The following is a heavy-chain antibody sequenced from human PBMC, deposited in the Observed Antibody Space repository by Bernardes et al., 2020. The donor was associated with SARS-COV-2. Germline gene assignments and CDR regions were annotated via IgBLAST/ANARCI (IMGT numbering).Heavy chain of an antibody. D-gene: IGHD3-22*01. CDR3: TTGAEIYYDSSGFSYYFDF. CDR1: GFTVSHAW. CDR2: IKRKTDGGTT. Sequence: GYLSLSCAASGFTVSHAWMNWVRPAPGKGLEWVGHIKRKTDGGTTDYAAPVKGRFTISGDDSKNTMYLQMNSLKTEDTAVYYCTTGAEIYYDSSGFSYYFDFWGQGTLVTVSS. J-gene: IGHJ4*02. V-gene: IGHV3-15*07.